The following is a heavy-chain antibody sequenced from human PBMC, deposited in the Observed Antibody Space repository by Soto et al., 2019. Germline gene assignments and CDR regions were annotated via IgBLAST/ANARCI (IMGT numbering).Heavy chain of an antibody. CDR2: INPSGGST. CDR3: ARAITMLVVVPPSVLDI. V-gene: IGHV1-46*01. D-gene: IGHD3-22*01. J-gene: IGHJ3*02. CDR1: GYTFTSYY. Sequence: ASVKVSCKASGYTFTSYYIHWVRQAPGQGLEWKGIINPSGGSTSYAQKFQGRVTMTRDTATISVYMELSSLRSEDTAVYYCARAITMLVVVPPSVLDIWGQGTMVTVSS.